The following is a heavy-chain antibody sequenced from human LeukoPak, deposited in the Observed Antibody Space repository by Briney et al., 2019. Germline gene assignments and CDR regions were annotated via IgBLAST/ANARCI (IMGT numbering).Heavy chain of an antibody. CDR3: ARIPYYYDSSGYYYVDY. CDR1: GYSISSGYY. D-gene: IGHD3-22*01. J-gene: IGHJ4*02. Sequence: SETLSLTCAVSGYSISSGYYWGWIRQPPGQGLEWIGSIYHSGSTYYNPSLKSRVTISVDTSKNQFSLKLSSVTAADTAVYYCARIPYYYDSSGYYYVDYWGQGTLVTVSS. V-gene: IGHV4-38-2*01. CDR2: IYHSGST.